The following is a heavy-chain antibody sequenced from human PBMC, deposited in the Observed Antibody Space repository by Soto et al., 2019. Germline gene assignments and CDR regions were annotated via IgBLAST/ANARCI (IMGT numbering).Heavy chain of an antibody. CDR3: AREGDVPYYYSGMDI. Sequence: QGQLVQSGGEVKKPGASVKVSCKASGYTFSSYGISWVRQAPGQGLEWMGWISGYNGKTNYAQKVQDRVTMTTDTSTSTVYMEQRSLRSDDTAVYYCAREGDVPYYYSGMDIWGKGTTVTVSS. D-gene: IGHD2-21*02. CDR2: ISGYNGKT. V-gene: IGHV1-18*01. CDR1: GYTFSSYG. J-gene: IGHJ6*04.